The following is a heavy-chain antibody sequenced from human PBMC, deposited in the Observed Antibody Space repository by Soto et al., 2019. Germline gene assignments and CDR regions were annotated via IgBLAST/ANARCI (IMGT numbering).Heavy chain of an antibody. V-gene: IGHV4-31*03. D-gene: IGHD2-2*01. CDR2: VYYSGSS. Sequence: SETLSLTCTVSGDSISGGASFWSWIRQPPGKGLEWIANVYYSGSSYYNPSLKSRLTISVDTTKNQLSLQLKSMTAADTAVYYCAKLSCTSSTCYFPGWFDPWGQGTLVTVSS. J-gene: IGHJ5*02. CDR3: AKLSCTSSTCYFPGWFDP. CDR1: GDSISGGASF.